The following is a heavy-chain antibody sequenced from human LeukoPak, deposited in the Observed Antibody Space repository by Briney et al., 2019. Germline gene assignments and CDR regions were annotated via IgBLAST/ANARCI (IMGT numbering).Heavy chain of an antibody. J-gene: IGHJ4*02. CDR3: ARSQYCSGGSCYRLGDY. CDR2: IWHDGSNK. V-gene: IGHV3-33*01. Sequence: GGSLRLSCAVSGFTFSTYAMHWVRQAPGKGLEWVAVIWHDGSNKYYADSVKGRFTISRDNSKNTLYLQMDSLRAEDTAVYYCARSQYCSGGSCYRLGDYWGQGTLVTVSS. D-gene: IGHD2-15*01. CDR1: GFTFSTYA.